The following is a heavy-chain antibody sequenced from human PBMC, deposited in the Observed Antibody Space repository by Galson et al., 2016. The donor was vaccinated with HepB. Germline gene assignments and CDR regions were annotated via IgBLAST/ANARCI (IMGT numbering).Heavy chain of an antibody. CDR2: IGEAYHDT. Sequence: CAASGFNFIKYGMKWVRQAPGTGLQWVSTIGEAYHDTHYADSVKGRFSISRDNSGNTMYLQMNSLKTEDTALYYCTRDLPQSSGRYGSGFGPWGQGTLVTVSS. V-gene: IGHV3-23*01. CDR1: GFNFIKYG. CDR3: TRDLPQSSGRYGSGFGP. J-gene: IGHJ5*02. D-gene: IGHD6-19*01.